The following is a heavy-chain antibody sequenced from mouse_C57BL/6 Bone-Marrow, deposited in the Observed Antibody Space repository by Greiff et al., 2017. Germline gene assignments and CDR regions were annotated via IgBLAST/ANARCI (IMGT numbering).Heavy chain of an antibody. CDR1: GFSLTSYA. CDR3: ARNYGNLDY. J-gene: IGHJ2*01. V-gene: IGHV2-9-1*01. Sequence: VKLQESGPGLVAPSPSLSITCTVSGFSLTSYAISWVRQPPGKGLEWLGVIWTGGGTHYNSALKSRLSISKDNSKSQVFLKMNSLQTDDTARYYCARNYGNLDYWGQGTTLTVSS. D-gene: IGHD2-1*01. CDR2: IWTGGGT.